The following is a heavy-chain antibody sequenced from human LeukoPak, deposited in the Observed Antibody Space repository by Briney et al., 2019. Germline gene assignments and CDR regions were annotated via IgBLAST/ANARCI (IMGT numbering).Heavy chain of an antibody. Sequence: GGSLRLSCAASGFTFSSYAMHWVRQAPGKGLEWVAVISYDGSNKYYADSVKGRFTISRDNSKNTLYLQMNNLRAEDTAVYYCARDRPNVDTATDYYYYGMDVWGQGTTVTVSS. CDR2: ISYDGSNK. J-gene: IGHJ6*02. CDR3: ARDRPNVDTATDYYYYGMDV. CDR1: GFTFSSYA. V-gene: IGHV3-30-3*01. D-gene: IGHD5-18*01.